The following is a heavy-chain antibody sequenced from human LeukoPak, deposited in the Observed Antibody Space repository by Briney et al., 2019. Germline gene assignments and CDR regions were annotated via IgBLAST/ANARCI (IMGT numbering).Heavy chain of an antibody. V-gene: IGHV4-34*01. CDR3: ARDGVTTDAFDI. Sequence: PSETLSLTCAVYGGSFSGYYWSWIRQPPGKGLEWIGEINHSGSTNYNPSLKSRVTISVDTSKNQFSLKLSSVTAADTAVYYCARDGVTTDAFDIWGQGTMVTVSS. CDR2: INHSGST. CDR1: GGSFSGYY. J-gene: IGHJ3*02. D-gene: IGHD4-11*01.